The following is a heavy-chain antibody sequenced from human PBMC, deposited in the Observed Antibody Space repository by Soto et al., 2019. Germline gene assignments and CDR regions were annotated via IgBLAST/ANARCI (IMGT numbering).Heavy chain of an antibody. V-gene: IGHV3-21*01. J-gene: IGHJ6*03. D-gene: IGHD2-15*01. Sequence: EVQLVESGGGLVKPGGSLRLSCAASGFSFSDYSMNWVRQAPGKGLEWVSSISGSSSCIYYTDSLKGRFTVSRDNANKALYLQMNSLRAEGTAVYYCARDGAYCSGIGWRDYFHYMDVWGKGTTVTVSS. CDR2: ISGSSSCI. CDR1: GFSFSDYS. CDR3: ARDGAYCSGIGWRDYFHYMDV.